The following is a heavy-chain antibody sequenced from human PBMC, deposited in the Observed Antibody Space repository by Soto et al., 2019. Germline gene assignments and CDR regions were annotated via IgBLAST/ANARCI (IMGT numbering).Heavy chain of an antibody. Sequence: EVQLLESGGGLVQPGGSLSLSCAASGFTFSSYAMSWVRQAPGKGLEWVSAISGSGGSTYYADSVKGRFTISRDNSKNTLYLQMNSLRAEDTAVYYCAKDVNNYYDSSVHFDYWGQGTLVTVSS. CDR2: ISGSGGST. CDR3: AKDVNNYYDSSVHFDY. J-gene: IGHJ4*02. CDR1: GFTFSSYA. V-gene: IGHV3-23*01. D-gene: IGHD3-22*01.